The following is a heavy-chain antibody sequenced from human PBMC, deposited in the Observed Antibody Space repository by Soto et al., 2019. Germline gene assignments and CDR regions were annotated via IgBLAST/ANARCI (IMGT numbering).Heavy chain of an antibody. CDR3: ARRRRGYGSWYFAL. CDR2: NLPLFNIS. J-gene: IGHJ2*01. V-gene: IGHV1-69*01. CDR1: GGAFSSYA. D-gene: IGHD3-10*01. Sequence: QVQLVQSGAEVKKPGSSVKVSCKASGGAFSSYAISWVRQAPGQGLEWMGGNLPLFNISNYAQKFQGRVTITADEPTSTAYMDLSNMTSEDTAVYYCARRRRGYGSWYFALWGRGTLITVSS.